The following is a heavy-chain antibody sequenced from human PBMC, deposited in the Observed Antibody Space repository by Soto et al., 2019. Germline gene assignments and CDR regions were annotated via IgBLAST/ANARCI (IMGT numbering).Heavy chain of an antibody. CDR1: GGSISSGDYY. J-gene: IGHJ4*02. CDR3: ASLRNFYDSSAYFDY. V-gene: IGHV4-30-4*01. D-gene: IGHD3-22*01. CDR2: IYYSGSS. Sequence: SETLSLTCTVSGGSISSGDYYWSWIRQPPGKGLEWIGYIYYSGSSPYNPSLKSRVTISLDTSKNQFSLNLNSVTAADTAVYYCASLRNFYDSSAYFDYWGQGTRVTVSS.